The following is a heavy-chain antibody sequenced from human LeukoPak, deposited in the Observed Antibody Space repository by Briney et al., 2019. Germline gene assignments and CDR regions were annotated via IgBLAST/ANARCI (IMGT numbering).Heavy chain of an antibody. CDR3: ARRSPGDHYYYGMDV. Sequence: SETLSLTCTVSGGSISRYYWSWIRQPPGKGLGWIGYIYYSGSTNYNPSLKSRVTISVDTSKNQFSLKLSSVTAADTAVYYCARRSPGDHYYYGMDVWGQGTTVTVSS. CDR1: GGSISRYY. J-gene: IGHJ6*02. V-gene: IGHV4-59*08. D-gene: IGHD3-10*01. CDR2: IYYSGST.